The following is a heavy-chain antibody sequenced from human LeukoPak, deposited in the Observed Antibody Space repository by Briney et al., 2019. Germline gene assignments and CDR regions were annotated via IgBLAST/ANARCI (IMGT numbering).Heavy chain of an antibody. J-gene: IGHJ4*02. CDR3: AKGDYVWGSYRQYYFDY. V-gene: IGHV3-30*02. D-gene: IGHD3-16*02. Sequence: PGGSLRLSCAASGFTFSSYGMHWVRQAPGTGLEWVAFIRYDGSNKYYADSVKGRFTISRDNSKNRLYLQMNSLRAEDTAVYYCAKGDYVWGSYRQYYFDYWGQGTLVTVSS. CDR1: GFTFSSYG. CDR2: IRYDGSNK.